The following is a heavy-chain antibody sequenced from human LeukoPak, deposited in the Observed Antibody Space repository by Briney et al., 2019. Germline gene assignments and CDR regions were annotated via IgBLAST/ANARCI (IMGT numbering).Heavy chain of an antibody. CDR2: INHSGST. D-gene: IGHD3-22*01. V-gene: IGHV4-34*01. CDR3: ARVTGYMIEDYFDY. CDR1: GGSFSGYY. J-gene: IGHJ4*02. Sequence: PSETLSLTCAVYGGSFSGYYWSWIRQPPGKGLEWIGEINHSGSTNYNPSLKSRVTISVDTSKNQFSLRLRSVTAADTAVYYCARVTGYMIEDYFDYWGQGTLVTVSS.